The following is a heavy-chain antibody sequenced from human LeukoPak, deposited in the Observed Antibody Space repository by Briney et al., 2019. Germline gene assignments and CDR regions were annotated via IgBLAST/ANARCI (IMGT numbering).Heavy chain of an antibody. J-gene: IGHJ4*02. CDR1: GFTFSSTA. CDR3: AKDGFSIAVAVGVVY. CDR2: ISGSGGST. Sequence: GGSLRLSCAAAGFTFSSTAMNWVRQAPGEGLEWVSAISGSGGSTYYADSVKGRFTISRDNSKNTLYLQMNSLRAEDTAVYYCAKDGFSIAVAVGVVYWGQGTLVTVSS. V-gene: IGHV3-23*01. D-gene: IGHD6-19*01.